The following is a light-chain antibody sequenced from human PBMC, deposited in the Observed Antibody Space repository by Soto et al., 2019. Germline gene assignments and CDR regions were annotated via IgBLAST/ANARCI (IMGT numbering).Light chain of an antibody. Sequence: EIVMTQSPAPLSVSPGARATLSCRASQSVSSNLAWYQRKPGQTPKLLISVASTRATGIPARFSGSGSGTEFTLTISSLQSEDFAVYYCQQYNVWPLTFGGGTKVEFK. CDR1: QSVSSN. J-gene: IGKJ4*01. CDR3: QQYNVWPLT. CDR2: VAS. V-gene: IGKV3-15*01.